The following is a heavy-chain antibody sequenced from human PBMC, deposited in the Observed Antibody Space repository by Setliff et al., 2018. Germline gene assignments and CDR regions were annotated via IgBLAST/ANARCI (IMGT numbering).Heavy chain of an antibody. CDR1: GFTFSHFA. CDR2: IGAGGDYT. CDR3: AKDPNGDFAGAFDS. Sequence: GGSLRLSCAASGFTFSHFAVTWVRQSPGRGLEWVASIGAGGDYTKYADSVRGRFTISRDNSKNTIYLQMNSLRAEDTAKYYCAKDPNGDFAGAFDSWGRGTLVTVS. J-gene: IGHJ5*01. V-gene: IGHV3-23*01. D-gene: IGHD2-21*02.